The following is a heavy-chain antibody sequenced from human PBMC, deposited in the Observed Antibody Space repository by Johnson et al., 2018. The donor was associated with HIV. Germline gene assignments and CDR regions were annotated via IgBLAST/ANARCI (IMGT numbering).Heavy chain of an antibody. D-gene: IGHD3-10*01. Sequence: NKYYADSVKGRFIISRDNSKNTLYLQMNRLRTDDTTVYYCARDRFHPHAFDIWGQGTMVTVSS. J-gene: IGHJ3*02. CDR3: ARDRFHPHAFDI. V-gene: IGHV3-30-3*01. CDR2: NK.